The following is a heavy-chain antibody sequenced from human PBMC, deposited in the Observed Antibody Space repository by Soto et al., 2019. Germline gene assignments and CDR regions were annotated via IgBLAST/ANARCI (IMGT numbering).Heavy chain of an antibody. V-gene: IGHV4-31*03. CDR2: IFYSGSS. CDR1: GGSISSGYY. D-gene: IGHD7-27*01. J-gene: IGHJ3*02. CDR3: ARDMGNYAFDI. Sequence: SETLSLTCTVSGGSISSGYYWSWIRQHPGEGLEWIGYIFYSGSSYHNPSLKSRLTMSVDTSKNQFSLKLSSVTAADTAVYYCARDMGNYAFDIWGQGTMVTVSS.